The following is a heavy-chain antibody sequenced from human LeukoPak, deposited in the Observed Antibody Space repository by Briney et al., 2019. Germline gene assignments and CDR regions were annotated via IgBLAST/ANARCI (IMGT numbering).Heavy chain of an antibody. CDR2: ISSGVSTV. CDR1: GFTFSSYS. Sequence: GGSLRLSCAASGFTFSSYSMNWVRQAPGRGLEWVSYISSGVSTVYYADSVKGRFTISRDNAKKSLYLQMHSLRAEDTAVYYCARIYGDFTAYYFDYWGQGTLVTVSS. D-gene: IGHD4-17*01. CDR3: ARIYGDFTAYYFDY. J-gene: IGHJ4*02. V-gene: IGHV3-48*04.